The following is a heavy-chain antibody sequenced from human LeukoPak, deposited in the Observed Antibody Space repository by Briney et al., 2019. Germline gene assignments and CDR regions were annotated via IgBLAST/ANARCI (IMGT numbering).Heavy chain of an antibody. D-gene: IGHD3-10*01. J-gene: IGHJ6*02. Sequence: GGSLRLSCAASGFTVSSNYMSWVRQAPGKGLEWVSVIYSGGSTYYADSVKGRFTISRDNAKNSLYLQVNSLRAEDTALYYCAKVVVGRIRGVIIDGMDVWGQGTTVTVSS. CDR3: AKVVVGRIRGVIIDGMDV. CDR1: GFTVSSNY. CDR2: IYSGGST. V-gene: IGHV3-53*05.